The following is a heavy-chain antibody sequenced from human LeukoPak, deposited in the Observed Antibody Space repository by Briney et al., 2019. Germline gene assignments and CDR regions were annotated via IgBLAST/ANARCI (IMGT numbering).Heavy chain of an antibody. CDR1: GYTFTSYD. Sequence: ASVKVSCKASGYTFTSYDINWVRQATGQGLEWMGWMNPNSGNTGYAQKFQGRVTITRNTSISTAYMELSSLRSEDTAVYYCARGVDFGEKGDFGVVNKYYYYYYMDVWGKGTTVTVSS. V-gene: IGHV1-8*03. CDR2: MNPNSGNT. CDR3: ARGVDFGEKGDFGVVNKYYYYYYMDV. J-gene: IGHJ6*03. D-gene: IGHD3-3*01.